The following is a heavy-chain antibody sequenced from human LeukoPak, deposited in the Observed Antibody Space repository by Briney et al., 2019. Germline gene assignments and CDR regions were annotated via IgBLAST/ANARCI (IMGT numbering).Heavy chain of an antibody. CDR3: ARPKAVADFSYYYYGMDV. V-gene: IGHV7-4-1*02. CDR2: IDTNTGNP. Sequence: GASVKVSCKASGYTFTRYAMNWVRQAPGQGLEWMGWIDTNTGNPTYAQGFTGRFVFSLDTSVSTAYLQISSLKAEDTAVYSCARPKAVADFSYYYYGMDVWGQGTTVTVSS. D-gene: IGHD6-19*01. J-gene: IGHJ6*02. CDR1: GYTFTRYA.